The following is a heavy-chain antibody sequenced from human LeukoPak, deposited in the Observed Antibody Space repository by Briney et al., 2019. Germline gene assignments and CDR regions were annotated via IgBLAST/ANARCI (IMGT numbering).Heavy chain of an antibody. CDR2: IYYSGST. Sequence: SQTLSLTCTVSGGSISSGDYYWSWIRQPPGKGLEWIGYIYYSGSTYYNPSLKSRVTISVDTSKNQFSLKLSSVTAADTAVYYCARVGPLWYAFDIWGQGTMVTVSS. CDR3: ARVGPLWYAFDI. J-gene: IGHJ3*02. D-gene: IGHD5-18*01. V-gene: IGHV4-30-4*08. CDR1: GGSISSGDYY.